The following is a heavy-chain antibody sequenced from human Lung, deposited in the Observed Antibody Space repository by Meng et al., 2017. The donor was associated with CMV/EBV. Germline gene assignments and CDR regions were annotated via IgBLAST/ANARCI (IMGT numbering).Heavy chain of an antibody. Sequence: ASVKVSXKASGYTFTSYHIHWVRQAPGQGLECMGRINPSGGRTSYAHNFQGRVTMTRDTSTSTVYMELSSLRSGETAVYYCARGRGPSGNLYIDYWGQGSXVTVSS. CDR2: INPSGGRT. D-gene: IGHD5-24*01. V-gene: IGHV1-46*01. CDR3: ARGRGPSGNLYIDY. J-gene: IGHJ4*01. CDR1: GYTFTSYH.